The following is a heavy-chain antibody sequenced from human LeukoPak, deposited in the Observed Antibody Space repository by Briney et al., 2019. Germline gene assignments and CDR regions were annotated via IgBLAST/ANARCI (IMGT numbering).Heavy chain of an antibody. D-gene: IGHD3-10*01. Sequence: SETLSLTCTVSGGSISSSSYYWGWIRQPPGKGVEWIGSIYYSGSTYYNPSLKSRVTISVDTSKNQFSLKLSSVTAADTAVYYCARSYYYYYFDYWGQGTLVTVSS. V-gene: IGHV4-39*01. CDR1: GGSISSSSYY. CDR3: ARSYYYYYFDY. CDR2: IYYSGST. J-gene: IGHJ4*02.